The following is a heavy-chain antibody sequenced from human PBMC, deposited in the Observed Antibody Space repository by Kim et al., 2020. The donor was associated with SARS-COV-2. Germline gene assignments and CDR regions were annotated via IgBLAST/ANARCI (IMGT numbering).Heavy chain of an antibody. Sequence: GGSLRLSCAASGFTFSSYGMHWVRQAPGKGLEWVAVIWYDGSNKYYADSVKGRFTISRDNSKNTLYLQMNSLRAEDTAVYYCGGYLYYYYGMDVWGQGTTVTVSS. D-gene: IGHD3-22*01. CDR1: GFTFSSYG. CDR3: GGYLYYYYGMDV. J-gene: IGHJ6*02. CDR2: IWYDGSNK. V-gene: IGHV3-33*01.